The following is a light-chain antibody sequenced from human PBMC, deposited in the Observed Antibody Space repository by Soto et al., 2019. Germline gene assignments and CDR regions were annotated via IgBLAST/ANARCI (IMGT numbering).Light chain of an antibody. CDR2: EVS. V-gene: IGLV2-23*02. J-gene: IGLJ3*02. CDR1: RSNVGSYNF. Sequence: QSALTQPASVSGSRGQSITISCTGTRSNVGSYNFVSWYRQYPGKAPALIIYEVSQRPSTFSNRFSGSKSGNTASLTISGLQSDDEADYYCCSYTGNSALVFGGGTKLTVL. CDR3: CSYTGNSALV.